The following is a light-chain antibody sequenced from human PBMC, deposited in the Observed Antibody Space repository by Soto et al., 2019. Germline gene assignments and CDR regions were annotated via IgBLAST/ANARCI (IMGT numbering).Light chain of an antibody. CDR3: TSYGGRDNLM. Sequence: QSALTQPPSASGSPGQSGTISCTGTSSDIGAYNYVSWFQQHPGEAPKLIISEVNKRPSGVPDRFSGSKSGNTASLTVSGLQAEDEADYYCTSYGGRDNLMFGGGTKVTVL. CDR2: EVN. CDR1: SSDIGAYNY. J-gene: IGLJ3*02. V-gene: IGLV2-8*01.